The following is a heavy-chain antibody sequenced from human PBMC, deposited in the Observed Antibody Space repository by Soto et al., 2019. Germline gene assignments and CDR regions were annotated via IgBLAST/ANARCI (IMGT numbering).Heavy chain of an antibody. J-gene: IGHJ3*02. CDR2: ISRRGETM. D-gene: IGHD3-3*01. CDR3: ARDKAGDLWSGYHGTRDAFDI. V-gene: IGHV3-48*03. CDR1: GFTFSNFE. Sequence: EAQLTQSGGGLAQPGGSLRLSCVASGFTFSNFEMNWVRQAPGKGLEWVAYISRRGETMSHSESAKGRLTISRDNSRNSLYLEMSGLRAEDTALYFCARDKAGDLWSGYHGTRDAFDIWGQGTMVTVSS.